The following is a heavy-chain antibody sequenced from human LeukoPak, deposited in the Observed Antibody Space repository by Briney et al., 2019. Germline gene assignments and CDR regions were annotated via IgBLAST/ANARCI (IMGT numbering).Heavy chain of an antibody. V-gene: IGHV4-31*03. D-gene: IGHD3-3*01. J-gene: IGHJ6*03. Sequence: SQTLSLTCTVSGGSISSGGYYWSWIRQHPGKGLEWIGYIYYSGSTYYNPSLESRVTISVDTSKNQFSLKLSSVTAADTAVYYCARDFRGYDFWSGYGGGYMDVWGKGTTVTVSS. CDR1: GGSISSGGYY. CDR3: ARDFRGYDFWSGYGGGYMDV. CDR2: IYYSGST.